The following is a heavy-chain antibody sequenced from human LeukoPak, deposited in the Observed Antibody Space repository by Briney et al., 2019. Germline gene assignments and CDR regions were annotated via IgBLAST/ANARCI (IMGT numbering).Heavy chain of an antibody. CDR3: AKSGGYNYYYYMDV. CDR1: GFTFSSYA. Sequence: GGSLRLSCAASGFTFSSYATSWVRQAPGKGLEWVSAISGSGGSTYYADSVKGRFTISRDNSKNTLYLQMNSLRAEDTAVYYCAKSGGYNYYYYMDVWGKGTTVTVSS. D-gene: IGHD3-22*01. CDR2: ISGSGGST. V-gene: IGHV3-23*01. J-gene: IGHJ6*03.